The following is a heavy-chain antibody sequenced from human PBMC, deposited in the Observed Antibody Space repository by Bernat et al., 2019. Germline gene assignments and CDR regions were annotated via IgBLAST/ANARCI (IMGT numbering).Heavy chain of an antibody. CDR2: INSDGSST. CDR1: GFTFSSYW. V-gene: IGHV3-74*01. J-gene: IGHJ4*02. Sequence: EVQLVESGGGLVQPGGSLRLSCAASGFTFSSYWMHWVRQAPGKGLVWVSRINSDGSSTSYADSVNGRFTISGENAKNTLYLQMNSLRAEDTAVYCCARGDSSSWYSPIDYWGQGTLVTVSS. D-gene: IGHD6-13*01. CDR3: ARGDSSSWYSPIDY.